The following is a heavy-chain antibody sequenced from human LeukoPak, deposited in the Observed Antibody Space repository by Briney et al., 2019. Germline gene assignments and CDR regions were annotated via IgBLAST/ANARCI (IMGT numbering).Heavy chain of an antibody. CDR2: IRCKAYGATT. Sequence: TGGSLRLSCTASGFTFGDYTMSWVRQAPGKGREWVGFIRCKAYGATTEYAASVKGRFTISRDDSKSIAYLQMNSLKTEDTAMYYCTRDGATLDYWGQGTLVTVSS. D-gene: IGHD1-26*01. J-gene: IGHJ4*02. CDR1: GFTFGDYT. V-gene: IGHV3-49*04. CDR3: TRDGATLDY.